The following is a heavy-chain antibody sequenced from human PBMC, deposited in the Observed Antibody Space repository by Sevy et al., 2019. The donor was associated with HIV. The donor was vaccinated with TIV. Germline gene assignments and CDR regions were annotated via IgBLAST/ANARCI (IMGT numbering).Heavy chain of an antibody. D-gene: IGHD3-9*01. J-gene: IGHJ4*02. V-gene: IGHV3-30-3*02. Sequence: GGSLRLSCAASGFTFNNYAMHWVRQAPGKGLEWVAVISYDATSRYYADSMKGRFTISRDNSKNTLYLAMSSLSPEDTAVYYCAKLDYDILTGNPDYWGQGTLVTVSS. CDR1: GFTFNNYA. CDR3: AKLDYDILTGNPDY. CDR2: ISYDATSR.